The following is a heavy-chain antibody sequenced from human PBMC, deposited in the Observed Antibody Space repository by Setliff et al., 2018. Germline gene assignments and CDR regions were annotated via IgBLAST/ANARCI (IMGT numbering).Heavy chain of an antibody. CDR2: INPNSGGT. CDR1: GYTFTDYY. J-gene: IGHJ6*03. V-gene: IGHV1-2*02. CDR3: AREKVVVVSATSYHYYMDV. D-gene: IGHD2-15*01. Sequence: ASVKVSCKTSGYTFTDYYIHWVRQAPGQGLEWMGWINPNSGGTNPAQRFQGRVTMTRDTSTSTVYMEVSSLRSEDTAVYYCAREKVVVVSATSYHYYMDVWGKGTTVTVSS.